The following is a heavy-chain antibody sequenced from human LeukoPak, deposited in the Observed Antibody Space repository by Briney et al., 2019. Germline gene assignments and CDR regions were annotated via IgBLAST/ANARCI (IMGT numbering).Heavy chain of an antibody. V-gene: IGHV3-23*01. Sequence: QPGGSLRLSCAASRFTFSSYAMSWVRQAPGKGLEWVSAISGNGGSTYYADSVKGRFTISRDNSKNTLYLQMNSLRAEDTAVYYCAKRRADYYGSGRGLNYFDYWGQGSLVTVSS. CDR2: ISGNGGST. J-gene: IGHJ4*02. CDR1: RFTFSSYA. CDR3: AKRRADYYGSGRGLNYFDY. D-gene: IGHD3-10*01.